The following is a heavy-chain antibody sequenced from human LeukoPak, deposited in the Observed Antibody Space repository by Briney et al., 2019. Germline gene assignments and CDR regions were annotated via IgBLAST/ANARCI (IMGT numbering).Heavy chain of an antibody. CDR2: IYYSGST. J-gene: IGHJ4*02. Sequence: PSETLSLTCTVSGGSISSSSYYWGWIRQPPGKGLEWIGSIYYSGSTYYNPSLKSRVTISVDTSKNQFSLKLGSVTAADTAVYYCARHGLIFGVVQYYFDYWGQGTLVTVSS. CDR3: ARHGLIFGVVQYYFDY. CDR1: GGSISSSSYY. D-gene: IGHD3-3*01. V-gene: IGHV4-39*01.